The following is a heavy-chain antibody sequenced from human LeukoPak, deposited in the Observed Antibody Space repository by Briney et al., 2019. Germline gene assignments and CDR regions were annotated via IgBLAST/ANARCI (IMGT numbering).Heavy chain of an antibody. V-gene: IGHV3-7*01. CDR3: ARDTDYYDSSGYY. Sequence: GGSLRLSCAASGFTLSSYWMSWVRQAPGKGLEWVANIKQDGSEKYYVDSVKGRFTISRDNAKNSLYLQMNSLRAEDAAVYYCARDTDYYDSSGYYWGQGTLVTVSS. D-gene: IGHD3-22*01. J-gene: IGHJ4*02. CDR2: IKQDGSEK. CDR1: GFTLSSYW.